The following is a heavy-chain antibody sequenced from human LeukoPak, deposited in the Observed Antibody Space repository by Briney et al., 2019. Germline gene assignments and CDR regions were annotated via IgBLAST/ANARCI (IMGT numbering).Heavy chain of an antibody. CDR2: IYHSGST. CDR3: ARDGNLLGRNGMDV. V-gene: IGHV4-38-2*02. J-gene: IGHJ6*02. D-gene: IGHD3-3*02. CDR1: GYSISSGYY. Sequence: SETLSLTCTVSGYSISSGYYWGWIRQPPGKGLEWIGSIYHSGSTYYNPSLKSRVTLSIDTSKNLFSLRLSSVTAADTAVYYCARDGNLLGRNGMDVWGQGTTVSVSS.